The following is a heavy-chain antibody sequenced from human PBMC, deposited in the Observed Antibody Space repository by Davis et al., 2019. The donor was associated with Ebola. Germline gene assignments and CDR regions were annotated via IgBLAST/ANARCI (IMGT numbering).Heavy chain of an antibody. D-gene: IGHD1-26*01. Sequence: SQTLSLTCAISGDSVSSNSAAWNWMRQSPSRGLEWLGRTYYRSKWYNDYAVSVKSRITINPDTSKNQLSLKLTSVTAADTAVYFCARGQESSYTVKWARFDSWGQGILVTVSS. CDR3: ARGQESSYTVKWARFDS. V-gene: IGHV6-1*01. CDR2: TYYRSKWYN. CDR1: GDSVSSNSAA. J-gene: IGHJ4*02.